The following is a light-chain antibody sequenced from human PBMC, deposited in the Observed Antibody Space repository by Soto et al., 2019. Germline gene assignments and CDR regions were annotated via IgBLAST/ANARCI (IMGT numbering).Light chain of an antibody. V-gene: IGKV4-1*01. CDR1: QSILYRSNNKNY. CDR3: QHYNSSPPYT. J-gene: IGKJ2*01. CDR2: WAS. Sequence: DIVMTQSPDSLAVSLGERATINCKSSQSILYRSNNKNYLAWYRQKPGQPPKLLIYWASIRESGGPDRISGSGSGTDFTLTISSLQAEDVAVYYCQHYNSSPPYTFGQGTKLEIK.